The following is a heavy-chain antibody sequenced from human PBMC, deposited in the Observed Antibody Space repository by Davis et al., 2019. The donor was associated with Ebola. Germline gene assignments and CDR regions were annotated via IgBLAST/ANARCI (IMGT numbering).Heavy chain of an antibody. Sequence: GESLKISCAASGFTFSDYYMSWIRQAPGKGLEWVSYISSSGSTIYYADSVKGRFTISRDNAKNSLYLQMNSLRAEDTAVYYCARSSIAARPGYYCGMDVWGQGTTVTVSS. J-gene: IGHJ6*02. D-gene: IGHD6-6*01. CDR2: ISSSGSTI. V-gene: IGHV3-11*04. CDR1: GFTFSDYY. CDR3: ARSSIAARPGYYCGMDV.